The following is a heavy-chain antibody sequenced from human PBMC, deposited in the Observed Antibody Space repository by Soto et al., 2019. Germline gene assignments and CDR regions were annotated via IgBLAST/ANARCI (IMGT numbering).Heavy chain of an antibody. CDR2: IYYSGST. D-gene: IGHD3-10*01. CDR1: GGCISSYY. Sequence: SETLSLTRPVSGGCISSYYWCCIRQPPGKGLEWIGYIYYSGSTNYNPSLKSRVTISVDTSKNQFSLKLSSVTAADTAVYYCARGQAYGSGSPGNYYGMDVWGQGTTVTVSS. V-gene: IGHV4-59*12. CDR3: ARGQAYGSGSPGNYYGMDV. J-gene: IGHJ6*02.